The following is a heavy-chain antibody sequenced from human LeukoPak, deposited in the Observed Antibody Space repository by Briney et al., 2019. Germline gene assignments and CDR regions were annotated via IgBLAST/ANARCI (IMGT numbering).Heavy chain of an antibody. Sequence: PGASLRLSCAASGFTFNNYYMSWLRRAPGKGLEWISYISISGYSTYYADSVKGRFTISRDNAKNSLYLQMNNLRPEDTAFYYCARRYDFWSGYYGWFDPWGQGTLVTVSS. V-gene: IGHV3-11*04. D-gene: IGHD3-3*01. J-gene: IGHJ5*02. CDR3: ARRYDFWSGYYGWFDP. CDR1: GFTFNNYY. CDR2: ISISGYST.